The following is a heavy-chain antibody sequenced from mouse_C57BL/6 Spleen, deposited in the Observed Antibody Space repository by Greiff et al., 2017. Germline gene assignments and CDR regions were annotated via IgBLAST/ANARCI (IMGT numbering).Heavy chain of an antibody. J-gene: IGHJ2*01. CDR1: GYTFTSYW. CDR2: IDPSDSET. CDR3: AREDGYYHY. V-gene: IGHV1-52*01. D-gene: IGHD2-3*01. Sequence: QVQLQQSGAELVRPGSSVTLSCKASGYTFTSYWMHWVKQRPIQGLEWIGNIDPSDSETHYNQKFRDKATLTVDKSSSPAYMQLSSLTSEDSAVCYCAREDGYYHYWGQGTTLTVSS.